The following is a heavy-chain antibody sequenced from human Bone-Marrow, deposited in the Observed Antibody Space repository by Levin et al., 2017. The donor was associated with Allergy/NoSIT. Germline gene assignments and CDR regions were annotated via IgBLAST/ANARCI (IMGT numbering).Heavy chain of an antibody. D-gene: IGHD6-13*01. J-gene: IGHJ6*02. CDR1: GFTFSDYY. CDR2: IRSSGTTI. V-gene: IGHV3-11*01. Sequence: GESLKISCAASGFTFSDYYMSWIRQAPGKGLEWVSYIRSSGTTIYYADSVKGRFTISRDNAKNSLYLQMNRLRAEDTAVYYCARVRRIAETDTLHYGMDVWGQGTTVTVSS. CDR3: ARVRRIAETDTLHYGMDV.